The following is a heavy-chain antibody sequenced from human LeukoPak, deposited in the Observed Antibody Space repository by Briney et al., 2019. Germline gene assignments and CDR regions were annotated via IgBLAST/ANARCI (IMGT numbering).Heavy chain of an antibody. V-gene: IGHV3-30*18. CDR3: AKGWR. CDR2: IAYDGSKK. CDR1: GFTFNSYG. Sequence: GGSLRLSCAASGFTFNSYGMHWVRQAPGKGLEWVAVIAYDGSKKYYADSVKGRFTISRDNSKNTLYLQMNSLRAEDTAVYYCAKGWRWGQGTLVTVSS. J-gene: IGHJ4*02. D-gene: IGHD5-24*01.